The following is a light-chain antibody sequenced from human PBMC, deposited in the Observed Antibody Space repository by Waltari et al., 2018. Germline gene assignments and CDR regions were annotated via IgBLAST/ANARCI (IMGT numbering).Light chain of an antibody. J-gene: IGKJ3*01. CDR3: QQTYSTPFT. Sequence: EIQMTQSPSSLSASVGDRVTITCRASQDIRSHLNWYQQRPGRAPQLLIYAASTLQRGVPSGYSGSGSGTDFSLTISSLQPDDFATYYCQQTYSTPFTFGPGTRVDVK. V-gene: IGKV1-39*01. CDR1: QDIRSH. CDR2: AAS.